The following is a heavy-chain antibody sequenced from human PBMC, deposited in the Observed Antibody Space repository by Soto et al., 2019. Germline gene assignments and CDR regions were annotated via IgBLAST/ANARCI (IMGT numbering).Heavy chain of an antibody. CDR2: INNGGMT. V-gene: IGHV4-4*09. J-gene: IGHJ4*02. CDR3: ARAPVGLDTISYFDY. D-gene: IGHD3-3*01. Sequence: SGTLSPTCTVSGGALTNYGCSWIRQPPGKGLEWIGYINNGGMTSYRPSPASRMHMSQDATRNHYSLRLTSVTAADTAVYFCARAPVGLDTISYFDYWAQGKLVTVPQ. CDR1: GGALTNYG.